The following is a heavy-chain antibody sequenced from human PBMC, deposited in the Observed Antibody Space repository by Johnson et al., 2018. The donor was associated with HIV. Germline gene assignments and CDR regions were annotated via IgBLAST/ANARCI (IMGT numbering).Heavy chain of an antibody. CDR2: ISYDGKST. CDR1: GFTFRSYA. CDR3: APLGDAVDI. J-gene: IGHJ3*02. Sequence: QVQLVESGGGVVQPGRSLRLSCAASGFTFRSYAMHWVRQAPGKGLEWVAVISYDGKSTYYADSVKGRFTISRDNSKNKLYLQMNSLRAEDTAVYYCAPLGDAVDIWGQGTMVTVSS. V-gene: IGHV3-30*04. D-gene: IGHD7-27*01.